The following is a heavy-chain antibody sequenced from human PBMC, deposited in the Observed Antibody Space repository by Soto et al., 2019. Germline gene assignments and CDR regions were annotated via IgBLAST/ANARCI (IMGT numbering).Heavy chain of an antibody. CDR2: ISYDGSNK. V-gene: IGHV3-30-3*01. D-gene: IGHD6-13*01. J-gene: IGHJ6*02. CDR1: GFTFSSCA. Sequence: PGGSLRLSCAASGFTFSSCAMHWVRQAPGKGLEWVAVISYDGSNKYYADSVKGRFTISRDNSKNTLYLQMNSLRAEDTAVYYCARDGIAAAAAAYYYGMDVWGQGTTVTVSS. CDR3: ARDGIAAAAAAYYYGMDV.